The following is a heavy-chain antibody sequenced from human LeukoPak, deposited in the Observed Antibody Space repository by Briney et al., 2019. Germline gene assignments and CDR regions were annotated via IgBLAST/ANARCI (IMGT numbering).Heavy chain of an antibody. CDR2: INSDGGGA. Sequence: PGGSLRLSCAASGLTFGNNWMHWVRQGPGKGLVWISRINSDGGGAIYADSVKGRFTVSRDNAKNTLYLQMNSLRAEDTAVYYCAGDVPHNWFDTGGQGTLVTVSS. V-gene: IGHV3-74*01. J-gene: IGHJ5*02. CDR1: GLTFGNNW. CDR3: AGDVPHNWFDT.